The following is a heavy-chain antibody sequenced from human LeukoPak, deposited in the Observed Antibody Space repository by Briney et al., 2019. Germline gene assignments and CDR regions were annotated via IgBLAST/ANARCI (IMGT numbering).Heavy chain of an antibody. CDR1: GFTFSSYA. J-gene: IGHJ4*02. CDR3: AGRITGYSSGYVV. CDR2: ISGSAHKI. Sequence: GGSLRLSCAASGFTFSSYAMSWVRQAPGKGLDWVSVISGSAHKIRYADSVRGRFTISRDNSENTVYLQMNNLRGEDTAIYYCAGRITGYSSGYVVWGQGTLVTVSS. V-gene: IGHV3-23*01. D-gene: IGHD5-18*01.